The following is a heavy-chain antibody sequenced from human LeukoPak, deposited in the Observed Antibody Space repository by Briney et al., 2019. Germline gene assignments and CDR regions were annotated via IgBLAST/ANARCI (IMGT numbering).Heavy chain of an antibody. CDR1: GGSFSGYY. CDR3: ARGYPYYDFWSGYGSYFDY. J-gene: IGHJ4*02. V-gene: IGHV4-34*01. CDR2: INHSGST. D-gene: IGHD3-3*01. Sequence: PSETLSLTCAVYGGSFSGYYWSWIRQPPGKGLEWIGEINHSGSTNYNPSLKSRVTISVDTSKNQFSLKLSSVTAADTAVYYCARGYPYYDFWSGYGSYFDYWGQGTLVTVSS.